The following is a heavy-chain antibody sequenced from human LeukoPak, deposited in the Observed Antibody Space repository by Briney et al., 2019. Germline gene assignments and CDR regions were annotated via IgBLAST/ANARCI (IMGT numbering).Heavy chain of an antibody. Sequence: ASVKVSRKPSRGTSCSYAIGTVPQAPGQGLEWMGGISDIFGRASYAQKFQGRVTIIVDESTSTAYMDLSSLRAEDTAVYYCARDTLGSGHATYGMDVWGQGTTATVSS. J-gene: IGHJ6*02. CDR2: ISDIFGRA. CDR1: RGTSCSYA. V-gene: IGHV1-69*13. D-gene: IGHD3-10*01. CDR3: ARDTLGSGHATYGMDV.